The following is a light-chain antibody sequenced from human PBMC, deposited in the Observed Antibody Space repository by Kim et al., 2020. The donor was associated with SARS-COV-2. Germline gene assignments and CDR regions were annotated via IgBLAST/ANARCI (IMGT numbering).Light chain of an antibody. V-gene: IGLV2-14*04. CDR3: SSYTSSSTYV. J-gene: IGLJ1*01. Sequence: GTSITISCTGTSSDVGGYNHVSWYQQHPGKAPKLMIYDVIKRPSGVSNRFSGSKSGNTASLTISGLQAEDEADYYCSSYTSSSTYVFGTGTKVTVL. CDR2: DVI. CDR1: SSDVGGYNH.